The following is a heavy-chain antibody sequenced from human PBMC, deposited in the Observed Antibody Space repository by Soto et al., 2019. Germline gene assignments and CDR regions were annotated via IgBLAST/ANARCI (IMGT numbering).Heavy chain of an antibody. J-gene: IGHJ6*02. Sequence: QMQLVQSGPEVKKPGTSVKVSCKASGFTFTSSAMQWVRQARGQRLEWIGWIVVGSGNTNYAQKFQERVTITRDMSTSPAYMERSNLRPEDRPVYYCAADGGGGSGDSGMDVWGQGTTVTVSS. CDR2: IVVGSGNT. D-gene: IGHD3-10*01. CDR3: AADGGGGSGDSGMDV. CDR1: GFTFTSSA. V-gene: IGHV1-58*02.